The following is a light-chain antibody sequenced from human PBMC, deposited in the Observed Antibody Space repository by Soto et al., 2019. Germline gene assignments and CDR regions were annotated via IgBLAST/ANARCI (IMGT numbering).Light chain of an antibody. Sequence: IVLTQSPATLSLSPGERATLSCRASQRVSSYLAWYQQRPGQAPRLLIYDASSRATGIPARFSGSGFGTDLTLTIASLEPEDFAVYYCQQRSNWPLTFGGGTKVEIK. CDR2: DAS. CDR3: QQRSNWPLT. CDR1: QRVSSY. J-gene: IGKJ4*01. V-gene: IGKV3-11*01.